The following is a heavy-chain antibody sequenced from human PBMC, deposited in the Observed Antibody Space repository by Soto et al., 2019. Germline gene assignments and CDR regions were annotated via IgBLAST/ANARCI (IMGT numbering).Heavy chain of an antibody. CDR2: VDGCSGHT. V-gene: IGHV3-23*01. CDR3: AHQLEYASCRPLDY. Sequence: SGGSLRLSCAASGFRFSRYAVRWVRQAPGKGLEWVSVVDGCSGHTYYANSVRGRFTISNDNSKSTLFLQMNSLKAEDTAVYFFAHQLEYASCRPLDYWG. J-gene: IGHJ4*01. D-gene: IGHD2-2*01. CDR1: GFRFSRYA.